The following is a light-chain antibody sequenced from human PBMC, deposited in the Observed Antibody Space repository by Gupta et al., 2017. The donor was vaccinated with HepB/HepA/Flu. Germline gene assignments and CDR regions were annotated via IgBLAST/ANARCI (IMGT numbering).Light chain of an antibody. V-gene: IGLV3-9*01. CDR1: KIGNKN. CDR3: QEWNSSTSV. J-gene: IGLJ1*01. CDR2: RDG. Sequence: SDQLTQPHSISVALGQTTRIICGGNKIGNKNVHWYQQKPGQAPLLIIYRDGNPPSRIPERDSGSNSATTVTMTISSAQAGDDYYFYSQEWNSSTSVFGTGTKVTVL.